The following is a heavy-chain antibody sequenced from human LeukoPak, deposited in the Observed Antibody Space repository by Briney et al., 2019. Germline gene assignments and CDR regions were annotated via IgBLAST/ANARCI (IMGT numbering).Heavy chain of an antibody. D-gene: IGHD4-11*01. Sequence: SETLSLTCAVYGGSFSGYYWSWIRQPPGKGLEWIGEINHSGSTNYNPSLKTRVTISVDTSKNQFSLKLSSVTAADTAVYYCARSPDYSNTQYGIDYWGQRTVVTVSS. J-gene: IGHJ4*02. CDR3: ARSPDYSNTQYGIDY. CDR2: INHSGST. CDR1: GGSFSGYY. V-gene: IGHV4-34*01.